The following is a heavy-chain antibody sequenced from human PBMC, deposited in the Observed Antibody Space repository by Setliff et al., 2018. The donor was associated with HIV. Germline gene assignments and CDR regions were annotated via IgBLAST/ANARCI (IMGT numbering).Heavy chain of an antibody. D-gene: IGHD1-26*01. Sequence: GGSLRLSCAASGFIFSSYTMNWVRQAPGKGLEWVSSISRSGSYIFYADSVKGRFAISRDNAKNSLYLQMNSLRADDTAVYYCARDLHSGSCGDAFDIWGQGTKVTVS. V-gene: IGHV3-21*01. J-gene: IGHJ3*02. CDR1: GFIFSSYT. CDR3: ARDLHSGSCGDAFDI. CDR2: ISRSGSYI.